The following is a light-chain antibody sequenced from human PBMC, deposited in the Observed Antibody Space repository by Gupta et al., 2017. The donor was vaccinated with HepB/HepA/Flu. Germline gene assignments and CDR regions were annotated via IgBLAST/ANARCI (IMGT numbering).Light chain of an antibody. Sequence: EIPMTQSPATLSFPPGERVTLSCRASQTVTSNLAWYQQKPGQAPRLLIYDASTRDTGTPARFSGSGSGTEFTLTISSLQSEDFGVYYCQQCSNWPLTFGGGTKVEIK. J-gene: IGKJ4*01. CDR3: QQCSNWPLT. CDR2: DAS. V-gene: IGKV3-15*01. CDR1: QTVTSN.